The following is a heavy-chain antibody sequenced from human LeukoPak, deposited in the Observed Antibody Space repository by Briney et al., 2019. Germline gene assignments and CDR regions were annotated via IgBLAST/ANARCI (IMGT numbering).Heavy chain of an antibody. D-gene: IGHD3-16*02. CDR1: GFTFSSYG. Sequence: GGSLRLSCAASGFTFSSYGMHWVRQAPGKGLERVAFIRYDGSNKYYADSVKGRFTISRDNSKNTLYLQMNSLRAEDTAVYYCAKADEYYDYVWGSYRPHKFDYWGQGTLVTVSS. V-gene: IGHV3-30*02. J-gene: IGHJ4*02. CDR3: AKADEYYDYVWGSYRPHKFDY. CDR2: IRYDGSNK.